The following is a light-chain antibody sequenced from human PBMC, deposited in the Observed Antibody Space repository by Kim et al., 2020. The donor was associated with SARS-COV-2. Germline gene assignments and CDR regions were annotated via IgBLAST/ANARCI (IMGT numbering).Light chain of an antibody. V-gene: IGKV1-5*03. CDR3: QQYSSYPIT. J-gene: IGKJ5*01. CDR1: QSISSW. CDR2: KAS. Sequence: DIQMTQSPSTLSASVGDRVTITCRASQSISSWLAWYQQKPGKAPKLLIYKASSLESGVPSRFSGSGSGTEFNLTIISLQTEDFATYYCQQYSSYPITFGQGTRLEIK.